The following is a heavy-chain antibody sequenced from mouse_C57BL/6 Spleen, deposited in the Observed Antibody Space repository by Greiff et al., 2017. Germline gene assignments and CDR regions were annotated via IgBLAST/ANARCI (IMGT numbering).Heavy chain of an antibody. CDR2: IHPSDSDT. V-gene: IGHV1-74*01. Sequence: QVQLQQPGAELVKPGASVKVSCKASGYTFTSYWMHWVKQRPGQGLEWIGRIHPSDSDTNYNQKFKGKDTLTVDKSSSTAYMQLSSLTSEDSAVYYCAIWILDGSSYYYARDYWGQGTSVTVSS. J-gene: IGHJ4*01. CDR3: AIWILDGSSYYYARDY. D-gene: IGHD1-1*01. CDR1: GYTFTSYW.